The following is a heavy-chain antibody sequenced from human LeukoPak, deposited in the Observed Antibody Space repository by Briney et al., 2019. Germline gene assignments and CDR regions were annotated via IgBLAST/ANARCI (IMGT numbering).Heavy chain of an antibody. CDR3: AKSGQSGGYYYYGMDV. D-gene: IGHD3-16*01. V-gene: IGHV3-30*18. CDR1: GFTFSSYG. J-gene: IGHJ6*02. CDR2: ISYDGSNK. Sequence: GGPLRLSCAASGFTFSSYGMHWVRQAPGKGLEWVAVISYDGSNKYYADSVKGRFTISRDNSKNTLYLQMNSLRAEDTAVYYCAKSGQSGGYYYYGMDVWGQGTTVTVSS.